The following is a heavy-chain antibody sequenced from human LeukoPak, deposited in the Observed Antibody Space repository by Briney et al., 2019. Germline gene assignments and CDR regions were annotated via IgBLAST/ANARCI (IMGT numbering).Heavy chain of an antibody. CDR1: GGSISSYY. CDR3: ASCTVSSYYYYMDV. J-gene: IGHJ6*03. V-gene: IGHV4-59*08. Sequence: SETLSLTRTVSGGSISSYYWSWIRQPPGKGLEWIGYIYYSGSTNYNPSLKSRVTISVDTSKNQFSLKLSSVTAADTAVYYCASCTVSSYYYYMDVWGKGTTVTVSS. D-gene: IGHD4-11*01. CDR2: IYYSGST.